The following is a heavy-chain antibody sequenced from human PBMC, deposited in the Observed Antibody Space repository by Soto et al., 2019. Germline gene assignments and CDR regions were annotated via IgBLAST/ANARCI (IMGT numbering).Heavy chain of an antibody. Sequence: EVQLVESGGGLVKPGGSLRLSCAASGFTFSNSWMSWVRQAPGKGLEWVGRIKSKTDGGTTDYAAPVKGRFTISRDDSENALDLQMNSLKTEDTAVYYCTTYDYIWGSYRYRSAYWGQGTLVTVSS. CDR2: IKSKTDGGTT. CDR3: TTYDYIWGSYRYRSAY. J-gene: IGHJ4*02. V-gene: IGHV3-15*01. CDR1: GFTFSNSW. D-gene: IGHD3-16*02.